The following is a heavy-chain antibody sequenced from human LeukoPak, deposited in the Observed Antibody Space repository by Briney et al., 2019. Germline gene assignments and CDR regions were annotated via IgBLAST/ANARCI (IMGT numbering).Heavy chain of an antibody. V-gene: IGHV7-4-1*02. CDR2: INTNTGNP. D-gene: IGHD3-22*01. CDR1: GYTLTGYY. Sequence: ASVKVSCKASGYTLTGYYMHWVRQAPGQGLEWMGWINTNTGNPTYAQGFTGRFVFSLDTSVSTAYLQISSLKAEDTAVYYCARDLLPGYYDSSGYYSHFDYWGQGTLVTVSS. J-gene: IGHJ4*02. CDR3: ARDLLPGYYDSSGYYSHFDY.